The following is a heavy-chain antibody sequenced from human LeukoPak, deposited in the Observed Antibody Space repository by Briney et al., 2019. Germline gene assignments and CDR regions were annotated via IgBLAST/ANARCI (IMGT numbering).Heavy chain of an antibody. CDR3: AKSPSFTLGGGYVDS. CDR1: GFIFHDYV. D-gene: IGHD3-22*01. J-gene: IGHJ4*02. CDR2: VSWNTDHI. V-gene: IGHV3-9*01. Sequence: PGRSLRLSCVGSGFIFHDYVMHWVRQVPGKGLEWVSGVSWNTDHIGYADSVKGRFTISRDNDRNTLHLQMNSLRVEDTAFYFCAKSPSFTLGGGYVDSWGQGTLVTVSS.